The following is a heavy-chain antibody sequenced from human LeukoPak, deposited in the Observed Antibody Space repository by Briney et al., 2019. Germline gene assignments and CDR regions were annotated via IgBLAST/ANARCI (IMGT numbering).Heavy chain of an antibody. D-gene: IGHD6-19*01. CDR1: GFTFSSYE. CDR3: ARGYSSGWYPYYYYYMDV. J-gene: IGHJ6*03. V-gene: IGHV4-34*01. Sequence: GSLRLSCAASGFTFSSYEMNWVRQPPGKGLEWIGEINHSGSTNYNPSLKSRVTISVDTSKNQFSLKLSSVTAADTAVYYCARGYSSGWYPYYYYYMDVWGKGTTVTISS. CDR2: INHSGST.